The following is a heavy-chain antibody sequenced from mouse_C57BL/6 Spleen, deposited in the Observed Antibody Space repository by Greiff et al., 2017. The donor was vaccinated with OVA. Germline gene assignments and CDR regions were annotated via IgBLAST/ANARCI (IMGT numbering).Heavy chain of an antibody. Sequence: VQLKESGAELVRPGTSVKMSCKASGYTFTNYWLSWAKQRPGHGLEWIGDIYPGGGYTNYNETFKGKATLTADKSSSTAYMQFSCLTSEDSAIYYCARSRYSYAMYYWGQGTSVTVSS. J-gene: IGHJ4*01. V-gene: IGHV1-63*01. CDR1: GYTFTNYW. CDR3: ARSRYSYAMYY. CDR2: IYPGGGYT. D-gene: IGHD1-1*01.